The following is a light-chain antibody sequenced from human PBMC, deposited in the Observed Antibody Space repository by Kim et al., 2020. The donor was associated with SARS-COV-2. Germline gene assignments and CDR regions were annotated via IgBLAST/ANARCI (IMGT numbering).Light chain of an antibody. CDR2: AAS. Sequence: DIQMTQSPSSLSASVGDRVTISCRASQGISTYLAWYQQKPGKVPKLLTYAASTLQSGVPSRFSGSGSGTDFTLTISSLQPEDVATYYCQKYNSAPRTFGQGTKVDIK. V-gene: IGKV1-27*01. J-gene: IGKJ1*01. CDR1: QGISTY. CDR3: QKYNSAPRT.